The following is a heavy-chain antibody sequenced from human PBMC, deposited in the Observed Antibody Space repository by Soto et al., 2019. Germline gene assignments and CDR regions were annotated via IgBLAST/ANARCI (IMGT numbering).Heavy chain of an antibody. D-gene: IGHD2-2*01. J-gene: IGHJ6*02. Sequence: GGSLRLSCAASGFTFSDYGMHWVRQAPGKGLEWVAVISYDGSNKYYADSVKGRFTISRDNSKNALYLQMNSLRAEDTAVYYCAKVPATEDYYGMDVWGRGTTVTVSS. CDR1: GFTFSDYG. V-gene: IGHV3-30*18. CDR3: AKVPATEDYYGMDV. CDR2: ISYDGSNK.